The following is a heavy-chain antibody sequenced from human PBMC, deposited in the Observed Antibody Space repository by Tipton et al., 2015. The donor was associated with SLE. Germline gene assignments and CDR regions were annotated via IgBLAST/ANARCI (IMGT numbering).Heavy chain of an antibody. J-gene: IGHJ3*02. CDR3: ARDYDILTGYYGGAFDI. D-gene: IGHD3-9*01. Sequence: GSLRLSCAASGFTVSSNYMSWVRQAPGKGLEWVANIKQDGSEKYYVDSVKGRFTISRDNAKNSLYLQMNSLRAEDTAVYYCARDYDILTGYYGGAFDIWGQGTMVTVSS. CDR1: GFTVSSNY. V-gene: IGHV3-7*01. CDR2: IKQDGSEK.